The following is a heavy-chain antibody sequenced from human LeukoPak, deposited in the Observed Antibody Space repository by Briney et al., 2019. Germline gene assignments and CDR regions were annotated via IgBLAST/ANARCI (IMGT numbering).Heavy chain of an antibody. CDR2: ISWNSGSI. D-gene: IGHD4-11*01. Sequence: GRSLRLSCAASGFTFDDYAMHWVRQAPGKGLEWVSGISWNSGSIGYADSVKGRFTISRDNAKNSLYLQMNSLRAEDTALYYCARGADGPYSKLLPFDYWGQGTLVTVSP. V-gene: IGHV3-9*01. CDR3: ARGADGPYSKLLPFDY. J-gene: IGHJ4*02. CDR1: GFTFDDYA.